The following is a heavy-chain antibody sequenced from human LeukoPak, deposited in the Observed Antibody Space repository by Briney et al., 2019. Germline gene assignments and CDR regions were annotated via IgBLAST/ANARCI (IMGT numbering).Heavy chain of an antibody. CDR1: GFTLSTYW. V-gene: IGHV3-7*04. CDR2: INRDGSGK. D-gene: IGHD1-1*01. Sequence: GGSLRLSCAASGFTLSTYWMSWVRQAPGKGLEWVANINRDGSGKYYVDSVRGRFTISRDNAKNSLYLQMNSLRAEDTAVHYCARVQTGTTNWFDPWGQGTLVTVSS. J-gene: IGHJ5*02. CDR3: ARVQTGTTNWFDP.